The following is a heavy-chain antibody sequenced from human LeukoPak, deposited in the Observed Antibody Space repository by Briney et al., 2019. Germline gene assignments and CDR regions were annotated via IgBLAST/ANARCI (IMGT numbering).Heavy chain of an antibody. Sequence: SETLSLTCTVSGGSISSDDYFWCWIRQPPGKGLEWIGYIYFSGSTYYNPSLKSRVTTSVDTSKNQFSLKLSSVTAADTAVYYCARYYDILTGYFDFWGQGTLVTVSS. CDR1: GGSISSDDYF. CDR2: IYFSGST. CDR3: ARYYDILTGYFDF. D-gene: IGHD3-9*01. J-gene: IGHJ4*02. V-gene: IGHV4-30-4*01.